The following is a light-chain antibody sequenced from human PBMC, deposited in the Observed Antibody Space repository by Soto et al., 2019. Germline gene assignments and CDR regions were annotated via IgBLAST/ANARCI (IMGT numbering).Light chain of an antibody. V-gene: IGKV2-30*01. CDR2: NAF. CDR1: QSLVYSDGNAY. Sequence: DVVMTQSPLSLPVTLGQPASISCRSSQSLVYSDGNAYLSWFQQRPGQSPRRLIYNAFNRDSGVPDRFSGSGSGTEFTLKISRVEAEDVGIYYCMQGRHWPPVTFGQGTKLEIK. J-gene: IGKJ2*01. CDR3: MQGRHWPPVT.